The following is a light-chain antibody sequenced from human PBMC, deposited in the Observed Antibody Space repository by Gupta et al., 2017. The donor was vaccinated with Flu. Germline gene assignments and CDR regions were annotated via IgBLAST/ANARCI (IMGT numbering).Light chain of an antibody. V-gene: IGKV1-39*01. Sequence: DFQMTQSPSSLSASVGDRVTITCRASQSISSYLNWYQQKPGKAPKLLIYAASSLQSGVPSRFSGSGSGTDFTLTISSLQPEDFATYYCQQGYSTPRTFGRGTKVEIK. CDR1: QSISSY. J-gene: IGKJ1*01. CDR3: QQGYSTPRT. CDR2: AAS.